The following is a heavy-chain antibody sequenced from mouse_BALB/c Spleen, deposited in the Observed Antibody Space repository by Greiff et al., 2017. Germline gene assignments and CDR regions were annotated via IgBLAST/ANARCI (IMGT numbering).Heavy chain of an antibody. CDR3: GRLGGDGRAHFDY. CDR1: GYSITSDYA. Sequence: VQLQQSGPGLVKPSQSLSLTCTVTGYSITSDYAWNWIRQFPGNKLEWMGYISYSGSTSYNPSLKSGIAITRDTSKNQFFLQLNSVTTEDTATYYCGRLGGDGRAHFDYWGQGTTLTVSS. CDR2: ISYSGST. J-gene: IGHJ2*01. V-gene: IGHV3-2*02. D-gene: IGHD2-13*01.